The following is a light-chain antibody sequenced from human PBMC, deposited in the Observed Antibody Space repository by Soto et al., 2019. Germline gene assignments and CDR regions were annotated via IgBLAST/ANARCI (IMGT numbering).Light chain of an antibody. CDR1: QSVRSN. V-gene: IGKV3-15*01. CDR3: QHYNNWPPWT. CDR2: GAS. J-gene: IGKJ1*01. Sequence: IVITQSPSTLSVSPGERVTLSCRASQSVRSNLVWYQQRPGQAPRLLIYGASSRATGVPARFSGSGSGTEFTLTISSLQSEDFAVYYCQHYNNWPPWTFGQGTKVDIK.